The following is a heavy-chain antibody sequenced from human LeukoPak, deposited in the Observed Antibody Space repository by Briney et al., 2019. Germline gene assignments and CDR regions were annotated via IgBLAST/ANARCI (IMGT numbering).Heavy chain of an antibody. V-gene: IGHV4-59*08. CDR2: IYYSGST. CDR1: GGSISSYY. J-gene: IGHJ3*02. D-gene: IGHD3-22*01. Sequence: SETLSLTCTVSGGSISSYYWSWIRQPPGKGLEWIGYIYYSGSTNYNPSLKSRVTMSVDTSKNQFSLKLSSVTAADTAVYYCASRYYYDSSGTPYDAFDIWGKGTMVTVSS. CDR3: ASRYYYDSSGTPYDAFDI.